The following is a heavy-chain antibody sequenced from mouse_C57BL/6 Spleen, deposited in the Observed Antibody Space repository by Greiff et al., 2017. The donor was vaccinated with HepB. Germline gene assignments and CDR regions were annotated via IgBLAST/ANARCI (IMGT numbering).Heavy chain of an antibody. CDR2: IYPGSGNT. J-gene: IGHJ1*03. CDR1: GYTFTDYY. CDR3: ARVGYPYDLYWYFDV. D-gene: IGHD2-3*01. Sequence: VQLQQSGAELVRPGASVKLSCKASGYTFTDYYINWVKQRPGQGLEWIARIYPGSGNTYYNEKFKGKATLTAEKSSSTAYMQLSSLTSEASAVYFCARVGYPYDLYWYFDVWGTGTTVTVSS. V-gene: IGHV1-76*01.